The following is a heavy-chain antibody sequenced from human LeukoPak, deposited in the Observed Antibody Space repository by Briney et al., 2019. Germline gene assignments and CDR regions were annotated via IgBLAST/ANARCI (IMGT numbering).Heavy chain of an antibody. Sequence: GGSLRLSCAASGFTFSAYDMHWVRQSTGKGLEWVSAIGTAGDTYYPGSVKGRFTISRDNSKNTLYLQMNSLRAEDTAVYYCARGGSTATVTGGYWGQGTLVTVSS. CDR3: ARGGSTATVTGGY. J-gene: IGHJ4*02. CDR1: GFTFSAYD. V-gene: IGHV3-13*01. CDR2: IGTAGDT. D-gene: IGHD4-17*01.